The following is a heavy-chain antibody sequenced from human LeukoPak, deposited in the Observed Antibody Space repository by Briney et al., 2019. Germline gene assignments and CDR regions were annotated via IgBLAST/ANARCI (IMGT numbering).Heavy chain of an antibody. CDR3: ARELRTGYSYGRKDAFDI. J-gene: IGHJ3*02. CDR2: ISYDGSNK. Sequence: PGRSLRLSCAASGFTFSSYGMHWVRQAPGKGLEWVAIISYDGSNKYYADSVQGRFTISRDNSKNTLYLQMNSLRAEDTAVYYCARELRTGYSYGRKDAFDIWGQGTMVTVSS. CDR1: GFTFSSYG. V-gene: IGHV3-30*03. D-gene: IGHD5-18*01.